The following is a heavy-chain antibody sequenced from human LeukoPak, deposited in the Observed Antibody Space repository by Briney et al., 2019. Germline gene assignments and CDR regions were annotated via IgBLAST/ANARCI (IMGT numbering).Heavy chain of an antibody. CDR1: GFTFSNYV. CDR3: AKSLVRWAFDY. V-gene: IGHV3-23*01. Sequence: GGALRLSCVASGFTFSNYVMSWWRQAAGKGPEGVSSVTSEGAATEYADSVKGRFTISRDNSKNTLYLQMNSLRAEDTALYYCAKSLVRWAFDYWGQGTLVTVSS. CDR2: VTSEGAAT. J-gene: IGHJ4*02. D-gene: IGHD4-23*01.